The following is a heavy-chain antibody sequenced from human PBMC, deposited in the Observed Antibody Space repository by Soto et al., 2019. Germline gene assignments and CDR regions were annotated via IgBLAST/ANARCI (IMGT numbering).Heavy chain of an antibody. V-gene: IGHV4-4*08. J-gene: IGHJ4*02. Sequence: QMQLQESGPGLVKASETLSLTCSVSGGSFSNYFWGWIRQAPGKGLEWIGSIYNSWTTNYNPSLKSRVIISIESSKSQFTPRLNSVTVADSAVYYCASGAPSRYWGQGVLVTVSS. CDR2: IYNSWTT. CDR3: ASGAPSRY. CDR1: GGSFSNYF. D-gene: IGHD4-17*01.